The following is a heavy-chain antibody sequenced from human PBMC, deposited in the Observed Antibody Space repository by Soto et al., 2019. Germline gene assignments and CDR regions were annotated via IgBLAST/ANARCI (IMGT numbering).Heavy chain of an antibody. V-gene: IGHV3-23*01. J-gene: IGHJ4*02. CDR1: GFSFTSYA. Sequence: DVQLLQSGGGLVQPGGSLRLSCAASGFSFTSYAMTWVRQTPGRGLEWVSGISGSGRNTFYADSVKGRFTVSRDNSRNTLYLQMNSLRAEDTAIYYCAKDPHRRGNYYFLYFEYWGQGDLVTVSS. CDR3: AKDPHRRGNYYFLYFEY. CDR2: ISGSGRNT. D-gene: IGHD1-26*01.